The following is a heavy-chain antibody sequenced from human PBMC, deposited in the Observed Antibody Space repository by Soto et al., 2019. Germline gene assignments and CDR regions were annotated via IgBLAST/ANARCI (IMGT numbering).Heavy chain of an antibody. CDR1: GFTFDDYA. J-gene: IGHJ4*02. Sequence: EVQLVESGGGLVQPGRSLRLSCAASGFTFDDYAMHWVRQAPGKGLEWVSGISWNSGSIGYADSVKGRFTIPRDNAKNSLYLQMNSLRAEDTALYYCAKGMVATILPFDYWGQGTLVTVSS. CDR2: ISWNSGSI. CDR3: AKGMVATILPFDY. V-gene: IGHV3-9*01. D-gene: IGHD5-12*01.